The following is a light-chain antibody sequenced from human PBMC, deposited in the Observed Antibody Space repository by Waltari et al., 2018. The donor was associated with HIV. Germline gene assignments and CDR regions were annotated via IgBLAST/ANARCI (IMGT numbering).Light chain of an antibody. CDR3: QQYYSSAWT. CDR1: QSVLYSSNNKYY. J-gene: IGKJ1*01. Sequence: DIVMTQSPDSLAVSLGERATINCKSRQSVLYSSNNKYYLAWYQQKPGQPPKLLVDWATTRKSGVPDRVSGSGSGTDFTLTISSLQAEDVAVYYCQQYYSSAWTFGQGTKVEIK. CDR2: WAT. V-gene: IGKV4-1*01.